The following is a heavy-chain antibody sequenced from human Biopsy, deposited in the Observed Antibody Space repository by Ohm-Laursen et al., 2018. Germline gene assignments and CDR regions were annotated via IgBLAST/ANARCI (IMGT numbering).Heavy chain of an antibody. D-gene: IGHD2-8*02. CDR2: IHGDERSA. Sequence: SLRLYCSASGFTFSRSVMHWVRQAPGKGLMWVSRIHGDERSATYAEPVKGRFTISRDNAKNTLHLQMNSLRAEDTAVYYCTGDSGGLGDYWGQGTLVTVSS. CDR1: GFTFSRSV. V-gene: IGHV3-74*03. CDR3: TGDSGGLGDY. J-gene: IGHJ4*02.